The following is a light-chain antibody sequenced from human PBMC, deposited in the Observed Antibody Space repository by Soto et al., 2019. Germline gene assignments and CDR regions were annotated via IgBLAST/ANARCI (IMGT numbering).Light chain of an antibody. CDR1: SSDVGTYYF. V-gene: IGLV2-23*01. J-gene: IGLJ7*01. Sequence: QFALTQPASVYGSLGQSITISCTGSSSDVGTYYFVSWYQQYPGKVPKLMIYEGTKRPSGVSDRFSGSKSGNTASMTISGLQAEDEANYYCCSYAGNNIFVFGTGTQLTVL. CDR2: EGT. CDR3: CSYAGNNIFV.